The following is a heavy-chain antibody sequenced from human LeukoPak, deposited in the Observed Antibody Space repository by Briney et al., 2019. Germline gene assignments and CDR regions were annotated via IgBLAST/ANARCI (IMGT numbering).Heavy chain of an antibody. CDR2: INPHSGGT. J-gene: IGHJ4*02. V-gene: IGHV1-2*02. CDR1: GFTFTGYY. CDR3: VREGNELLSKNFDY. D-gene: IGHD2-21*02. Sequence: ASVKVPCKASGFTFTGYYIHWVRQAPGQGLEWMGYINPHSGGTNSPQKFQGRLTMTTDTSISAAYMELSSLISDDTAMYYCVREGNELLSKNFDYWGQGTLVTVSS.